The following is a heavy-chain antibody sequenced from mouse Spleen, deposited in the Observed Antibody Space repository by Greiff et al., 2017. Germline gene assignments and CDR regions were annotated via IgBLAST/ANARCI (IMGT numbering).Heavy chain of an antibody. J-gene: IGHJ3*01. D-gene: IGHD2-1*01. Sequence: EVQLVESGPGLVKPSQSLSLTCSVTGYSITSGYYWNWIRQFPGNKLEWMGYISYDGSNNYNPSLKNRISITRDTSKNQFFLKLNSVTTEDTATYYCAPLYYGNYVRFAYWGQGTLVTVSA. V-gene: IGHV3-6*01. CDR1: GYSITSGYY. CDR2: ISYDGSN. CDR3: APLYYGNYVRFAY.